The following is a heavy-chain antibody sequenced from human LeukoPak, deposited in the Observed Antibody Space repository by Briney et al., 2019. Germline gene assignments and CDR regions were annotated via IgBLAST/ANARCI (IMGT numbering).Heavy chain of an antibody. CDR1: GFTFSDSY. CDR2: ISDSADTI. D-gene: IGHD3-16*01. V-gene: IGHV3-11*01. CDR3: AREGGDWGEGYFDY. J-gene: IGHJ4*02. Sequence: GGSLRLSCAASGFTFSDSYMSWIRQVPGKGLEWISYISDSADTIYYADSVKGRFTISRDNAKNSLYLQMNGLRAEDTAVYYCAREGGDWGEGYFDYWGQGTLVTVSS.